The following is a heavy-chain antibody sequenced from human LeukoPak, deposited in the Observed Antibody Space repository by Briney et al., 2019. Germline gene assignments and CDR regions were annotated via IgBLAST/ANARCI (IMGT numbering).Heavy chain of an antibody. V-gene: IGHV1-46*01. CDR3: AIVATTTFDY. J-gene: IGHJ4*02. D-gene: IGHD5-12*01. CDR1: GYTFTSYA. CDR2: INPSGGST. Sequence: ASVKVSCKASGYTFTSYAMNWVRQAPGQGLEWMGIINPSGGSTSYAQKFQGRVTMTRDTSTSTVYMELSSLRSEDTAVYYCAIVATTTFDYWGQGTLVTVSS.